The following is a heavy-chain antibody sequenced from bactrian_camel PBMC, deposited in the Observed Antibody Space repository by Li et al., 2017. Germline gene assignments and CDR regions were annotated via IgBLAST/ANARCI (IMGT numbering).Heavy chain of an antibody. CDR2: LVSDGSNT. Sequence: VQLVESGGGLVQPGGSLRLSCAASGFSFSNSYMSWVRQAPGKGLEWVSGLVSDGSNTYYADSVKGRFTISRDNAKNTVYLQMNSLKPEDTAVYYCRTAIYEDNYWGQGTQVTVS. J-gene: IGHJ4*01. CDR3: RTAIYEDNY. D-gene: IGHD3*01. CDR1: GFSFSNSY. V-gene: IGHV3S5*01.